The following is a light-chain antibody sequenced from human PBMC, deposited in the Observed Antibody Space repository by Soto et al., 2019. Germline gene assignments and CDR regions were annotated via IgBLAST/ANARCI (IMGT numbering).Light chain of an antibody. CDR2: GAS. J-gene: IGKJ4*01. CDR3: QQYNKFPSLT. V-gene: IGKV3-15*01. Sequence: EIVMTQSPATLSVSPGERATLSCRASQSVRSNLAWYQQKPGQAPRLLIYGASTRATGIPARFSGSGSGTEFTLTIDSLQSEDFAVYYCQQYNKFPSLTFGGGTKVEIK. CDR1: QSVRSN.